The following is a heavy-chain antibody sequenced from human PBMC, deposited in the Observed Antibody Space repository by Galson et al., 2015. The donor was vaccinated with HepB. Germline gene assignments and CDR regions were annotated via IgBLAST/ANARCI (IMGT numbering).Heavy chain of an antibody. V-gene: IGHV3-21*01. CDR1: GFTFSSYS. CDR3: ARDLRGSGWYVDY. J-gene: IGHJ4*02. D-gene: IGHD6-19*01. CDR2: ISSSSSYI. Sequence: SLRLSCAASGFTFSSYSMNWVRQAPGKGLEWVSSISSSSSYIYYADSVKGRFTISGDNAKNSLYLQMNSLRAEDTAVYYCARDLRGSGWYVDYWGQGTLVTVSS.